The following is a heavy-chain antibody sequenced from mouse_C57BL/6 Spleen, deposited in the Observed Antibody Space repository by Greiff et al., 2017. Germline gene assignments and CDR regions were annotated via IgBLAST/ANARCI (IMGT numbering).Heavy chain of an antibody. Sequence: VQLQQSGAELVKPGASVKISCKASGYAFSSYWMNWVKQRPGKGLEWIGQIYPGDGDTNYNGKFKGKATLTADKSSSTAYMQLSSLTSEDSAVDFCARDYYGSSPSWLAYWGQGTLVTVSA. CDR3: ARDYYGSSPSWLAY. J-gene: IGHJ3*01. CDR1: GYAFSSYW. CDR2: IYPGDGDT. D-gene: IGHD1-1*01. V-gene: IGHV1-80*01.